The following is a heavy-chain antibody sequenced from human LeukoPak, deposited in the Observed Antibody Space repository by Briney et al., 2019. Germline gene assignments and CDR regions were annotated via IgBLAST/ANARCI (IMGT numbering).Heavy chain of an antibody. CDR1: GGTFSSYA. CDR3: ARVRSEYYYDSSGYFPFGY. CDR2: IIPIFGTA. J-gene: IGHJ4*02. Sequence: ASVKVSCKASGGTFSSYAISWVRQAPGQGLEWMGGIIPIFGTANYAQKFQGRVTITTDESTSTAYMELSSLRSEDTAVYYCARVRSEYYYDSSGYFPFGYWGQGTLVTVSS. D-gene: IGHD3-22*01. V-gene: IGHV1-69*05.